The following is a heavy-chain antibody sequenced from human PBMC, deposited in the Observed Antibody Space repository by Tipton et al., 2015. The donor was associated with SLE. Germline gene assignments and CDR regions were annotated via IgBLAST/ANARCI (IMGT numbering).Heavy chain of an antibody. J-gene: IGHJ5*02. Sequence: TLSLTCTVSGGSISSCYWSWIRQPPGKGLEWIGYIYYSGSTNYNPSLKSRVTISVDTSKNQFSLKLSSVTAADTAVYYCARQSYPGLVVYAHNWFDPWGQGTLVTVSS. D-gene: IGHD2-8*02. V-gene: IGHV4-59*08. CDR3: ARQSYPGLVVYAHNWFDP. CDR2: IYYSGST. CDR1: GGSISSCY.